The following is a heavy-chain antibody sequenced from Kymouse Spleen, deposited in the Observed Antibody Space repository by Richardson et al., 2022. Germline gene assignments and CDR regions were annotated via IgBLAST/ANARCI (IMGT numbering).Heavy chain of an antibody. J-gene: IGHJ4*02. D-gene: IGHD6-13*01. CDR3: TRHRGIAAAGTGFDY. CDR2: IRSKANSYAT. Sequence: EVQLVESGGGLVQPGGSLKLSCAASGFTFSGSAMHWVRQASGKGLEWVGRIRSKANSYATAYAASVKGRFTISRDDSKNTAYLQMNSLKTEDTAVYYCTRHRGIAAAGTGFDYWGQGTLVTVSS. CDR1: GFTFSGSA. V-gene: IGHV3-73*02.